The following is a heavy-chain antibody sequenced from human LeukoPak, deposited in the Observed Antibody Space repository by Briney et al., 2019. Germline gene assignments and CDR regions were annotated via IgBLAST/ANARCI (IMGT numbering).Heavy chain of an antibody. CDR3: ARAHGYSYGYGTPFDP. D-gene: IGHD5-18*01. CDR1: GYSISSGYY. Sequence: PSETLSLTCTVSGYSISSGYYWGWIRQPPGKGLEWIGTIYHSGSTYYNPSLRSRVTISVDRSKNQFSLKLSSVTAVDTAVYYCARAHGYSYGYGTPFDPWGQGTLVTVSS. J-gene: IGHJ5*02. V-gene: IGHV4-38-2*02. CDR2: IYHSGST.